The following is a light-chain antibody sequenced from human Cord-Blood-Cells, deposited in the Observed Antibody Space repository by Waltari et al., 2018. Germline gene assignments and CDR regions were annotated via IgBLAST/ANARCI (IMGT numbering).Light chain of an antibody. CDR2: GNS. V-gene: IGLV1-40*01. Sequence: QSVLTQPPSVSGAPGPRVTISCTGSSSNSGAGYDVHWYQQLPGPAPKLLIYGNSNRPSGVPDRFSGSKSGTSASLAITGLQAEDEADYYCQSYDSSLSGSVFGGGTKLTVL. CDR3: QSYDSSLSGSV. J-gene: IGLJ3*02. CDR1: SSNSGAGYD.